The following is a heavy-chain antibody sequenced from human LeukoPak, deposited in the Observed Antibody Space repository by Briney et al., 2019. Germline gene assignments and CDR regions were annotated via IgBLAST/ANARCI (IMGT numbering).Heavy chain of an antibody. CDR2: INHSGST. D-gene: IGHD5-18*01. V-gene: IGHV4-34*01. CDR3: ARGRGYRFDY. CDR1: GGSFSGYY. Sequence: SETLSLTCAVYGGSFSGYYWSWIRQPPGKGLEWIGEINHSGSTNYNPSLKSRVTIPVDTSKNQFSLKLSSVTAADTAVYYCARGRGYRFDYWGQGTLVTVSS. J-gene: IGHJ4*02.